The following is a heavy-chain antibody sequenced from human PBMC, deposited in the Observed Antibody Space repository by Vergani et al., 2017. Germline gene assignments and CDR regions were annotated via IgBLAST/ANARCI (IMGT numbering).Heavy chain of an antibody. D-gene: IGHD2-21*02. Sequence: QVQLVQSGAEVKKPGSSVKVSCKASGGTFSSYAISWVRQAPGQGLEWRGRSIPIFGTANYAQKFQGRVTITADESTSTAYMELSSLRAEDTAVYYCARPYCGGDCLYYYYGMDVWGQGTTVTVSS. CDR2: SIPIFGTA. V-gene: IGHV1-69*15. CDR1: GGTFSSYA. J-gene: IGHJ6*02. CDR3: ARPYCGGDCLYYYYGMDV.